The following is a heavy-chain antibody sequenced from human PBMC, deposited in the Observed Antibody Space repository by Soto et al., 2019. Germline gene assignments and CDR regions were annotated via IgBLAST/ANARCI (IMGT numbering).Heavy chain of an antibody. J-gene: IGHJ6*02. CDR1: GYSFSSYG. CDR3: ARGGYYDSSGARNYHYYGMDV. Sequence: ASVKVSCKASGYSFSSYGITWVRQAPGQRLEWLGWISPYNDDTKYAQRLQGRVTMTTDTSTRTAYMDIRGLRSDDTAIYYCARGGYYDSSGARNYHYYGMDVWG. D-gene: IGHD3-22*01. CDR2: ISPYNDDT. V-gene: IGHV1-18*01.